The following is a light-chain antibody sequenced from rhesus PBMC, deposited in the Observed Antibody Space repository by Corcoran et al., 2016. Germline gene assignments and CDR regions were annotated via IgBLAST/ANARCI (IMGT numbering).Light chain of an antibody. J-gene: IGKJ2*01. V-gene: IGKV1-22*01. CDR3: QQYSSRPYS. CDR1: QGISSW. CDR2: KAS. Sequence: DIQMTQSPSSLSASVGDTVTITCRASQGISSWLAWYQQKPGKAPKLLIYKASILQSGDPSRFSGSGSGTDFTLTISSLQSEDFATYYCQQYSSRPYSFGQGTKVEIK.